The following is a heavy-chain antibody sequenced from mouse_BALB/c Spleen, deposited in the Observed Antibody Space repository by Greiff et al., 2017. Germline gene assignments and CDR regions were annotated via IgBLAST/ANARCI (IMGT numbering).Heavy chain of an antibody. CDR2: ISYSGST. J-gene: IGHJ2*01. Sequence: VQLKESGPGLVKPSQSLSLTCTVTGYSITSDYAWNWIRQFPGNKLEWMGYISYSGSTSYNPSLKSRISITRDTSKNQFFLQLNSVTTEDTATYYCARSEGNYDYFDYWGQGTTLTVSS. CDR1: GYSITSDYA. CDR3: ARSEGNYDYFDY. V-gene: IGHV3-2*02. D-gene: IGHD2-1*01.